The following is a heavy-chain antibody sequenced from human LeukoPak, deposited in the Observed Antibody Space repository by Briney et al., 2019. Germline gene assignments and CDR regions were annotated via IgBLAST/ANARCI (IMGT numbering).Heavy chain of an antibody. CDR3: AKDSAKKYDDY. Sequence: GGSLRLSCAASGFTFSSYAMSWVRQAPGKGLEWVSGISGSDGSTNYADSVKGRFTISRENSENTLYLQMNSLRAEDTAVYYCAKDSAKKYDDYWGQGTLVTVSS. J-gene: IGHJ4*02. D-gene: IGHD2/OR15-2a*01. V-gene: IGHV3-23*01. CDR2: ISGSDGST. CDR1: GFTFSSYA.